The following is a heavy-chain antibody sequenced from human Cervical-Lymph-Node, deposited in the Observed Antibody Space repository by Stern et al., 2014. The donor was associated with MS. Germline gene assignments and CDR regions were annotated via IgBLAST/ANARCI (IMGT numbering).Heavy chain of an antibody. Sequence: QLQLQESGPGLVKPSETLSLTCTVSGGSVSSGSYYWSWIRQPPGKGLEWIGYIYYSGSTNYNPSLKSRVTISVDTSKNQFSLKLSSVTAADTAVYYCARVPMYYDILTGWALPQWFDPWGQGTLVTVSS. J-gene: IGHJ5*02. CDR3: ARVPMYYDILTGWALPQWFDP. V-gene: IGHV4-61*01. CDR2: IYYSGST. D-gene: IGHD3-9*01. CDR1: GGSVSSGSYY.